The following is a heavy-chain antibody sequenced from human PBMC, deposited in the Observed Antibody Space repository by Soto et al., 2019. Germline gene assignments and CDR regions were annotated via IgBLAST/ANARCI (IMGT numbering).Heavy chain of an antibody. CDR2: ISGYNANT. CDR1: GYSFTRYG. V-gene: IGHV1-18*01. Sequence: QVQLVQSGAEVKKPGASVKVSCKASGYSFTRYGISWVRQAPGQGLEWMGWISGYNANTNYPENLQGRVTMTTDTSTNTAYMEVRNLISDDTAVYYCARMGAVPYYYYGLDVWGQGTTVTVSS. CDR3: ARMGAVPYYYYGLDV. J-gene: IGHJ6*02. D-gene: IGHD3-16*01.